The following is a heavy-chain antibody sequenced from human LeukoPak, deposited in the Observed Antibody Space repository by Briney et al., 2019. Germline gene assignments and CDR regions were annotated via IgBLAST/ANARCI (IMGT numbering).Heavy chain of an antibody. J-gene: IGHJ4*02. V-gene: IGHV1-69*04. CDR1: GGTFSSYA. Sequence: GSSVTVSCKASGGTFSSYAISWVRQAPGQGLEWMGRIIPILGIANYAQKFQGRVTITADKSTSTAYMELSSLRSEDTAVYYCARDEFDYYDSSGYYVPYDYWGQGTLVTVSS. CDR2: IIPILGIA. D-gene: IGHD3-22*01. CDR3: ARDEFDYYDSSGYYVPYDY.